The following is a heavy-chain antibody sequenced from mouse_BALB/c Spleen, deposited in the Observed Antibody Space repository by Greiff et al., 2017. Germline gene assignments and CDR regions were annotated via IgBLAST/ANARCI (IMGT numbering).Heavy chain of an antibody. D-gene: IGHD1-1*01. J-gene: IGHJ2*01. CDR1: GFNIKDTY. V-gene: IGHV14-3*02. Sequence: EVQRVESGAELVKPGASVKLSCTASGFNIKDTYMHWVKQRPEQGLEWIGRIDPANGNTKYDPKFQGKATITADTSSNTAYLQLSSLTSEDTAVYYCAISSRFDDWGQGTTLTVSS. CDR3: AISSRFDD. CDR2: IDPANGNT.